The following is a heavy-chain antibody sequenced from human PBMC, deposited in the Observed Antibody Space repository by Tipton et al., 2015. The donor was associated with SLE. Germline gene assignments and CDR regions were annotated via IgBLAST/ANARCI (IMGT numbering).Heavy chain of an antibody. CDR1: GFTFSSYA. CDR3: ARGARGVNNWWDFDY. J-gene: IGHJ4*02. V-gene: IGHV3-30-3*01. Sequence: QVQLVQSGGGVVQPGRSLRLSCAASGFTFSSYAVHWVRQSPGKGLEWVAVISYDGSNKFYADSARGRFTISRDNSKNTLYLQMNSLRTEDTAVYYCARGARGVNNWWDFDYWGQGTLVTVSP. D-gene: IGHD1-1*01. CDR2: ISYDGSNK.